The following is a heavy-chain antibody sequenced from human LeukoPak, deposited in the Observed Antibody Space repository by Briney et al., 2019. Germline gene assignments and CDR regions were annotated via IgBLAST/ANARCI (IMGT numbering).Heavy chain of an antibody. Sequence: SETLSLTCTVSGVSISSYYWSWIRQPAGKGLEWIGRIYTSGSTNYNPSLKSRVTMSVDTSKNQFSLKLSSVTAADTAVFYCASLTTADAFDIWGQGTMVTVSS. CDR3: ASLTTADAFDI. CDR2: IYTSGST. CDR1: GVSISSYY. V-gene: IGHV4-4*07. J-gene: IGHJ3*02. D-gene: IGHD3-22*01.